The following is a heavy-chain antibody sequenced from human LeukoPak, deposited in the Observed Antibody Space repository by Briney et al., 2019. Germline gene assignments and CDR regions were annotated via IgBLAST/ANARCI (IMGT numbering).Heavy chain of an antibody. CDR3: ARTRGEFPDY. D-gene: IGHD3-16*01. V-gene: IGHV4-61*02. CDR2: IYTSGST. CDR1: GGSISSGSYY. Sequence: SQTLSLTCTASGGSISSGSYYWSWIRQPAGKGLEWIGRIYTSGSTNYNPSLKSRVTISVDTSKNQFSLKLSSVTAADTAVYYCARTRGEFPDYWGQGTLVTVSS. J-gene: IGHJ4*02.